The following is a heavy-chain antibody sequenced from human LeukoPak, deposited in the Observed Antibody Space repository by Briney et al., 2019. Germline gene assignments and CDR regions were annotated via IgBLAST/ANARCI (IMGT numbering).Heavy chain of an antibody. J-gene: IGHJ5*02. CDR2: INPHSGGT. D-gene: IGHD2-2*01. CDR3: ARDARHKYCSSASCYRGWFDP. V-gene: IGHV1-2*02. Sequence: ASVKVSCKASGYTFTGYYIHWVRQAPGQGLEWMGWINPHSGGTNYAQKFQGGVTMTTDTSTSTAYMELSSLRSEDTAVYYCARDARHKYCSSASCYRGWFDPWGQGTLVTVSS. CDR1: GYTFTGYY.